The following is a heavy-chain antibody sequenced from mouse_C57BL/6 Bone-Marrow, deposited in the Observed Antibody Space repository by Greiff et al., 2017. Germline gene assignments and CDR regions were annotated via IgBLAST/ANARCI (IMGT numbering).Heavy chain of an antibody. J-gene: IGHJ3*01. CDR2: IDPSDSYT. CDR1: GYTFTSYW. Sequence: QVQLQQPGAELVRPGTSVKLSCKASGYTFTSYWMHWVKQRPGQGLEWIGVIDPSDSYTNYNQKFKGKATLTVDTSSSTAYMQLSSLTSEDSAVYYCANSYYSNPGWFAYWGQGTLVTVSA. CDR3: ANSYYSNPGWFAY. D-gene: IGHD2-5*01. V-gene: IGHV1-59*01.